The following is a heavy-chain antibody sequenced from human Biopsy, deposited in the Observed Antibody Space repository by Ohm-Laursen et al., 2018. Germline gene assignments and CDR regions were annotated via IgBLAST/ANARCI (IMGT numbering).Heavy chain of an antibody. CDR1: DGSINNYY. Sequence: SDTLSLTCTVSDGSINNYYWNWIRQPPGKRLEWIGNIYYSGSTNFNPSLKSRVIISVDTSKNQFSLKLSSVTAADTAVYFCARGSSYGYDFDYWGQGTLVAVSS. D-gene: IGHD5-18*01. V-gene: IGHV4-59*07. J-gene: IGHJ4*02. CDR3: ARGSSYGYDFDY. CDR2: IYYSGST.